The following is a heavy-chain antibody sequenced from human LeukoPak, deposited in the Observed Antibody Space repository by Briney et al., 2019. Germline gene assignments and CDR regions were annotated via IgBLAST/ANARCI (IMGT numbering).Heavy chain of an antibody. CDR1: GGSISSSSYY. CDR3: ARVVGIVVVITTLALDAFDI. Sequence: SETLSLTCTVSGGSISSSSYYWGWIRQPPGKGLEWIGSIYYSGSTYYNPSLKSRVTISVDTSKNQFSLKLSSVTAADTAVYYCARVVGIVVVITTLALDAFDIWGQGTMVTVSS. CDR2: IYYSGST. V-gene: IGHV4-39*01. D-gene: IGHD3-22*01. J-gene: IGHJ3*02.